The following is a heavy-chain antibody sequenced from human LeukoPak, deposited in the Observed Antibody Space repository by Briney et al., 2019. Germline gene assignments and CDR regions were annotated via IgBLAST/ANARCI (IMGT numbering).Heavy chain of an antibody. CDR3: ASIAAAGIDY. D-gene: IGHD6-13*01. J-gene: IGHJ4*02. V-gene: IGHV1-2*02. CDR1: GYTFTSYD. Sequence: RASVKASCKASGYTFTSYDINWVRQAPGQGLEWMGWINPNSGGTNYAQKFQGRVTMTRDTSISTAYMELSRLRSDDTAVYYCASIAAAGIDYWGQGTLVTVSS. CDR2: INPNSGGT.